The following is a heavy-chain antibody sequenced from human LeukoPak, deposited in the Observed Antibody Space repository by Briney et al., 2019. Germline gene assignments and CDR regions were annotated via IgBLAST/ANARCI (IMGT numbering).Heavy chain of an antibody. J-gene: IGHJ5*02. CDR2: INPSGGST. CDR1: GYTFTSYY. D-gene: IGHD3-10*01. V-gene: IGHV1-46*01. Sequence: ASVKVSCKASGYTFTSYYMHWVRQAPGQGLEWMGIINPSGGSTSYAQKFQGRVTMTRDMSTSTVYMELSSLRSEDTAVYYCAKTYGSGTNWFDPWGQGTLVTVSS. CDR3: AKTYGSGTNWFDP.